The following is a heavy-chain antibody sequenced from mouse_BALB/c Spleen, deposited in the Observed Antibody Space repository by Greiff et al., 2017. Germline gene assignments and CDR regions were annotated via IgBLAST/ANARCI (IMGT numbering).Heavy chain of an antibody. CDR3: ARERDYFDY. CDR2: ISYSGST. V-gene: IGHV3-2*02. Sequence: EVQLQQSGPSLVKPSQTLSLTCTVTGYSITSDYAWNWIRQFPGNKLEWMGYISYSGSTSYNPSLKSRISITRDTSKNQFFLQLNSVTTEDTATYYCARERDYFDYWGQGTTLTVSS. CDR1: GYSITSDYA. J-gene: IGHJ2*01.